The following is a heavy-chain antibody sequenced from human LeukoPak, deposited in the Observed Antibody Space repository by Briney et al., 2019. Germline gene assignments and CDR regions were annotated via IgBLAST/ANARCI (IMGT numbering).Heavy chain of an antibody. D-gene: IGHD2-8*02. Sequence: GGSLRFSCAASGFPFTSGFTFSDYYMSWIRQAPGKGLEWVSYISSTSTYTNYADSVKGRFTISRDNANNSLYLQMNSLRAEDTAIYYCARGGTGAFDYWGQGTLVTVSS. V-gene: IGHV3-11*06. CDR2: ISSTSTYT. CDR1: GFPFTSGFTFSDYY. CDR3: ARGGTGAFDY. J-gene: IGHJ4*02.